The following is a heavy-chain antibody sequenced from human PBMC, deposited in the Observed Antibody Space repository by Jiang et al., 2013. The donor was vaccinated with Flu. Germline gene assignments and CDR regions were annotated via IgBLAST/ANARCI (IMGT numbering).Heavy chain of an antibody. CDR2: IYYNGNT. D-gene: IGHD3-22*01. J-gene: IGHJ4*02. V-gene: IGHV4-39*01. CDR3: ARLLYDSRGYYYFDY. CDR1: GDSIRSRNYY. Sequence: GPGLVKPSETLSLTCSVSGDSIRSRNYYWGWIRQPPGKGLEWIGSIYYNGNTYDNPSLKSRVTMSVDTSKNQFSLKVNSVTAADTAVYYCARLLYDSRGYYYFDYWGQGTPVTVSS.